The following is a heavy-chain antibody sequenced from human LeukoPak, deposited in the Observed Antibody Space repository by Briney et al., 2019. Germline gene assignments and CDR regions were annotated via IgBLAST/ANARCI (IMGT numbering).Heavy chain of an antibody. CDR1: GYTFTIYS. CDR2: MNPNSGNT. D-gene: IGHD3-22*01. J-gene: IGHJ4*02. V-gene: IGHV1-8*02. Sequence: ASVKVSCKASGYTFTIYSMHWVRQATGQGLEWMGWMNPNSGNTGYAQKFQGRVTMTRNTSISTAYMELSSLRSEDTAVYYCAIDYDSSGYYFDYWGQGTLVTVSS. CDR3: AIDYDSSGYYFDY.